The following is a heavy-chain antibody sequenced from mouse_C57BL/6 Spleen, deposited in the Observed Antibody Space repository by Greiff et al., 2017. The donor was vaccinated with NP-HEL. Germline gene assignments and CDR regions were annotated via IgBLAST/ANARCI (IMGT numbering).Heavy chain of an antibody. V-gene: IGHV5-9*01. Sequence: DVMLVESGGGLVKPGGSLKLSCAASGFTFSSYTMSWVRQTPEKRLEWVATISGGGGNTYYPDSVKGRFTISRDNAKNTLYLQMSSLRSEDTALYYCARHDYDAGDYFDYWGQGTTLTVSS. J-gene: IGHJ2*01. CDR3: ARHDYDAGDYFDY. D-gene: IGHD2-4*01. CDR1: GFTFSSYT. CDR2: ISGGGGNT.